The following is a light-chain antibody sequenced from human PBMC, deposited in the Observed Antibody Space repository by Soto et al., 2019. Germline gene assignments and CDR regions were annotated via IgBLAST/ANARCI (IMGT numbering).Light chain of an antibody. Sequence: QSALTQPASVSGSPGQSITISCTGTSSDVGSYNSVSWYQQYPGKAPKLMIYEVTKRPSGVSDRFSGSKSGNTASLTISGLQAEDEADYYCCSFAVTSTFVFGTGTQLTVL. CDR2: EVT. V-gene: IGLV2-23*02. CDR3: CSFAVTSTFV. CDR1: SSDVGSYNS. J-gene: IGLJ1*01.